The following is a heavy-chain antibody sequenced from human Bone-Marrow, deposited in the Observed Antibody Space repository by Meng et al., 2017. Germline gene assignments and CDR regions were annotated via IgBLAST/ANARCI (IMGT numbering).Heavy chain of an antibody. V-gene: IGHV4-4*02. J-gene: IGHJ4*02. D-gene: IGHD6-19*01. CDR1: GASVSSGYW. CDR2: FHHSGTT. CDR3: AASPGWWRIDS. Sequence: VLLWGPGTGLVKPSGTLSLTCGVSGASVSSGYWWTWVRQPPGKGLEWIGEFHHSGTTNYNPSLRSRVTISVDTSKNQFSLRLTSVTAADTAVYYCAASPGWWRIDSWGQGTLVTVSS.